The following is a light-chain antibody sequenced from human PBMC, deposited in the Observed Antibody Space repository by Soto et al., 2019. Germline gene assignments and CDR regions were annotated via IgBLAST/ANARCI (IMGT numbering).Light chain of an antibody. Sequence: QSVLTQPASVSGSPGQSITIFCTGTSSDIGIYNFVSWYQQHPGKAPKLMIYNVYSRPSGVSSRFSGSKSGNTASLTISGLQAEDEAEYYCSSYTNINTRACVFGTGTKVTVL. CDR3: SSYTNINTRACV. CDR1: SSDIGIYNF. CDR2: NVY. J-gene: IGLJ1*01. V-gene: IGLV2-14*03.